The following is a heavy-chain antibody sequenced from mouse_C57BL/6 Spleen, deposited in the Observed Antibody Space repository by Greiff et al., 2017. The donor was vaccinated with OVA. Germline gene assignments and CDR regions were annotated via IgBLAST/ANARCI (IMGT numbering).Heavy chain of an antibody. Sequence: VQLQQSGAELAKPGASVKLSCKASGYTFTSYWMHWVKQRPGQGLEWIGYINPSSGYTKYNQKFKDKATLTADKSSSTAYMQLSSLTYEDSAVYYCARGIYGNYGARDYWGQGTSVTVSS. D-gene: IGHD2-1*01. CDR3: ARGIYGNYGARDY. V-gene: IGHV1-7*01. CDR1: GYTFTSYW. J-gene: IGHJ4*01. CDR2: INPSSGYT.